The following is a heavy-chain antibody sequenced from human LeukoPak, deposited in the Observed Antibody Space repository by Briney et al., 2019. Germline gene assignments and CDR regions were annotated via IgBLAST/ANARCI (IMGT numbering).Heavy chain of an antibody. CDR1: GFTFSRFG. D-gene: IGHD4-23*01. Sequence: PGGSLRLSCAASGFTFSRFGMHWVRQAPGKGLEWVAVIGSDGRTTFYGDSVKGRLTISRDDSKNTLYLQINSLRAEDTAVYYCARKYGGYDAFDIWGQGTMVTVSS. CDR2: IGSDGRTT. CDR3: ARKYGGYDAFDI. J-gene: IGHJ3*02. V-gene: IGHV3-33*08.